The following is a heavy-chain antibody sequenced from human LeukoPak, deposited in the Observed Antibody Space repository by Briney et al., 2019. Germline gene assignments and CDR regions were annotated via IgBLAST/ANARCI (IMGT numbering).Heavy chain of an antibody. V-gene: IGHV4-39*01. J-gene: IGHJ5*02. CDR3: AAPGGSSSWNWFDP. CDR1: GGSISSSSYY. D-gene: IGHD6-13*01. CDR2: IYYSGST. Sequence: SETLSLTCTVSGGSISSSSYYWGWIRQPPGKGLEWIGSIYYSGSTYYNPSLKSRVTISVDTSKNQFSLKLSSVTAADPAVYYCAAPGGSSSWNWFDPWGQGTLVTVSS.